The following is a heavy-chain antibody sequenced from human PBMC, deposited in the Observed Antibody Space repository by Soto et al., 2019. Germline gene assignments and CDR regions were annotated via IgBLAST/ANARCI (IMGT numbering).Heavy chain of an antibody. J-gene: IGHJ6*02. CDR2: ISYDGSNK. Sequence: QVQLVESGGGVVQPGRSLRLSCAASGFTFSSYAMHWVRQAPGKGLEWVAVISYDGSNKYYADSVKGRFTISRDNSKNTLYLQMNSLRAEDTAVYYCARALAYYCGMDVWGQGTTVTVSS. V-gene: IGHV3-30-3*01. CDR3: ARALAYYCGMDV. CDR1: GFTFSSYA.